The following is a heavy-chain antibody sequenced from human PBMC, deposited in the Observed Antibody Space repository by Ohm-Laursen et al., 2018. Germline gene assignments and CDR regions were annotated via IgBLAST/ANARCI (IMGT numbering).Heavy chain of an antibody. CDR3: TTDHLSSYYDSSGYYSPHHDAFDI. V-gene: IGHV3-15*01. CDR2: IKSKTDGGTT. Sequence: SLRLSCAASGFTFSNAWMSWVRQAPGKGLEWVGRIKSKTDGGTTDYAAPVKGRFTISRDDSKNTLYLQMNSLKTEDTAVYYCTTDHLSSYYDSSGYYSPHHDAFDIWGQGTMVTVSS. J-gene: IGHJ3*02. D-gene: IGHD3-22*01. CDR1: GFTFSNAW.